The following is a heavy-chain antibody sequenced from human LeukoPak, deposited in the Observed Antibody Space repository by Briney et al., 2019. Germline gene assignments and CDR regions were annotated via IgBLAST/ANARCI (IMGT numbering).Heavy chain of an antibody. CDR1: GFTFSSYA. CDR2: ISGSGGST. CDR3: AKDRLARFTLADY. Sequence: GGSLRLSCAASGFTFSSYAMSWVRQAPGMGLEWVSAISGSGGSTYYADSVKGRFTISRDNSKNTLYLQMNSLRAEDTAVYYCAKDRLARFTLADYWGQGTLVTVSS. D-gene: IGHD3-16*01. J-gene: IGHJ4*02. V-gene: IGHV3-23*01.